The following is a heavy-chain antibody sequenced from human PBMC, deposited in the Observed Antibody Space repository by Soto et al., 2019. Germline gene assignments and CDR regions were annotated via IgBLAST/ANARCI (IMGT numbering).Heavy chain of an antibody. Sequence: GGSLRLSCAASGFTFSSYSMNWVRQAPGKGLEWVSYIGSSSSTIYYADSVKGRFTISRDNAKNSLYLQMNSLRAEDTAVYYCARAPYDYSNYPNWFDPWGQGTLVTVSS. J-gene: IGHJ5*02. CDR2: IGSSSSTI. D-gene: IGHD4-4*01. V-gene: IGHV3-48*01. CDR1: GFTFSSYS. CDR3: ARAPYDYSNYPNWFDP.